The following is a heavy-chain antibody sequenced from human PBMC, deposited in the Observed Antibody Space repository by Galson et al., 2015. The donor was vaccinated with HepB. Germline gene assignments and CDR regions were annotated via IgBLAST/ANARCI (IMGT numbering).Heavy chain of an antibody. CDR2: IKPDGSQK. CDR1: GFTFSSYW. J-gene: IGHJ4*02. Sequence: SLRPSCAASGFTFSSYWMNWVRQAPGKGLEWVANIKPDGSQKYYVDSVKGRFTISRDNAKNSLFLQMNSLRAEDTAVYYCTRIAMVPYFDYWGQGTLVTVSS. CDR3: TRIAMVPYFDY. D-gene: IGHD5-18*01. V-gene: IGHV3-7*05.